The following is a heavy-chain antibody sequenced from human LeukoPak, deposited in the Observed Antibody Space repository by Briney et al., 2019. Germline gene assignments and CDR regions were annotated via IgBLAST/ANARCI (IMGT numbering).Heavy chain of an antibody. CDR1: GFTFASNP. CDR3: ATQGVPHNWFDP. CDR2: ISGSGGST. J-gene: IGHJ5*02. Sequence: GGSLGFSFAASGFTFASNPWAGVPQPQGKGRGWVSAISGSGGSTYYADSVKGRFTTSRDNSKNTLYLQMNSLRAEDTAVYYCATQGVPHNWFDPWGQGTLVTVSS. V-gene: IGHV3-23*01. D-gene: IGHD6-6*01.